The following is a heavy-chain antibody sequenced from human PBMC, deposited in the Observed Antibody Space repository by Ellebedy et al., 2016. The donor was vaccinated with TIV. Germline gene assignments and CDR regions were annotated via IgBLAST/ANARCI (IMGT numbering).Heavy chain of an antibody. CDR3: ARDVYSVSGYNYQYMDV. CDR2: IYYNRDT. D-gene: IGHD3-3*01. Sequence: SETLSLTXAVSGVSVTSEYSSWSWIRQSPGKGLEWLGFIYYNRDTGYNPPLRFRVTMSLDTSNNHFSRQLKSVTAADTAVYFCARDVYSVSGYNYQYMDVWGRGTTVTVS. J-gene: IGHJ6*03. V-gene: IGHV4-61*03. CDR1: GVSVTSEYSS.